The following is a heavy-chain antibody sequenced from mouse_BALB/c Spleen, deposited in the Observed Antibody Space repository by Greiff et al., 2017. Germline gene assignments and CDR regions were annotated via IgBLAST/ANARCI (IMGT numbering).Heavy chain of an antibody. Sequence: EVQLVESGGGLVQPGGSRKLSCAASGFTFSSFGMHWVRQAPEKGLEWVAYISSGSSTIYYADTVKGRFTISRDNTKNTLFLQMTSLRSEDTAMYYCARFLYDRDYFDDWGEGTTLTVSS. CDR1: GFTFSSFG. CDR3: ARFLYDRDYFDD. J-gene: IGHJ2*01. D-gene: IGHD2-3*01. V-gene: IGHV5-17*02. CDR2: ISSGSSTI.